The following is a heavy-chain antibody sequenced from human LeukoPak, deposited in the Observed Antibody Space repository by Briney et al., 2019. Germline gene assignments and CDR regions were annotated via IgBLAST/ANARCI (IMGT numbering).Heavy chain of an antibody. D-gene: IGHD3-10*01. V-gene: IGHV4-61*02. Sequence: SQTLSLTCTVSGDSISSGSYYWSWIRQPAGEGLEWIGRIYSSGRTHYSPSLKSRVAISVDTSKNRFSLRLSSVTAADTAVYYCARESGYYGSGFDPWGQGTLVTVSS. CDR1: GDSISSGSYY. J-gene: IGHJ5*02. CDR2: IYSSGRT. CDR3: ARESGYYGSGFDP.